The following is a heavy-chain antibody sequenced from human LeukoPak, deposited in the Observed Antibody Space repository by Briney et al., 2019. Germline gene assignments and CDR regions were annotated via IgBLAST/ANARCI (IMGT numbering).Heavy chain of an antibody. J-gene: IGHJ4*02. CDR2: ISSNGGST. D-gene: IGHD3-22*01. CDR1: GFTFSSYA. CDR3: ARELEGAYDSSGYFDY. V-gene: IGHV3-64*01. Sequence: GESLRLSCAASGFTFSSYAMHWVRQAPGKGLEYVSAISSNGGSTYYANSVKGRFTISRDNSKNTLYLQMGSLRAEDMAVYYCARELEGAYDSSGYFDYWGQGTLVTVSS.